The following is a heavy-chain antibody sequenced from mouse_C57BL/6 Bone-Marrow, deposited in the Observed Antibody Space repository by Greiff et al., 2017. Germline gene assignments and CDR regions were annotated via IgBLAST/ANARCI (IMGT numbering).Heavy chain of an antibody. Sequence: QVQLQQSGAELAKPGASVKLSCKASGYTFTSYWMHWVKQRPGQGLEWIGNINPSSGYTKYNQKFKDKATLTAEKSSSTADMQLSSLTYEDSAVYYWARRRGNWDLDYWGQGTTLTVSS. V-gene: IGHV1-7*01. CDR2: INPSSGYT. J-gene: IGHJ2*01. CDR1: GYTFTSYW. D-gene: IGHD4-1*01. CDR3: ARRRGNWDLDY.